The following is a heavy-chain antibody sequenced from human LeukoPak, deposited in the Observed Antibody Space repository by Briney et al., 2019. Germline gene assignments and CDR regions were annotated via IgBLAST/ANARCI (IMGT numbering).Heavy chain of an antibody. D-gene: IGHD6-13*01. J-gene: IGHJ4*02. Sequence: GRSLRLSCAASGFTFDDYAMHWVRQAPGKGPEWVSGISWNSGSIGYADSVKGRFTISRDNAKNSLYLQMNSLRAEDTALYYCANIWSSAAGTPFDYWGQGTLVTVSS. V-gene: IGHV3-9*01. CDR2: ISWNSGSI. CDR3: ANIWSSAAGTPFDY. CDR1: GFTFDDYA.